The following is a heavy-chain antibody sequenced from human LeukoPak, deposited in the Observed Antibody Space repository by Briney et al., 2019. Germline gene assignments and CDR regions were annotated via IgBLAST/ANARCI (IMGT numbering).Heavy chain of an antibody. J-gene: IGHJ4*02. CDR2: IYYSGTT. CDR3: ASLNYSEGRYYYYVFDY. D-gene: IGHD3-16*01. Sequence: PSETLSLTCTVSRGSISSSRYYWGWIRQPPGKGLEWIGNIYYSGTTYYSPSLRSRVTISIDTSKNQFSLKLSSVTAADTAIYFCASLNYSEGRYYYYVFDYWGQGTLVTVSS. CDR1: RGSISSSRYY. V-gene: IGHV4-39*07.